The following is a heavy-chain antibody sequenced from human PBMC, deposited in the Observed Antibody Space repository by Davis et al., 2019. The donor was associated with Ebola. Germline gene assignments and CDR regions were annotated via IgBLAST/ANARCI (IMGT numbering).Heavy chain of an antibody. CDR3: ATFVDTSSDY. V-gene: IGHV1-46*01. J-gene: IGHJ4*02. CDR2: INPSGGTT. CDR1: GYTFTNYF. D-gene: IGHD5-18*01. Sequence: ASVKVSCKASGYTFTNYFMHWVRQAPGQGLEWMGIINPSGGTTIYAQRFQGRVTMTRDTSISTAYMELSRLRSDDTAVYYCATFVDTSSDYWGQGTLVTVSS.